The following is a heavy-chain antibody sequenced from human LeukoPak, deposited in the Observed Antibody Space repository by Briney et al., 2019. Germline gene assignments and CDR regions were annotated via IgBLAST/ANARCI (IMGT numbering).Heavy chain of an antibody. J-gene: IGHJ4*02. CDR2: ITNTSSTM. CDR1: GFTFNTYS. Sequence: GGSLTLTCAASGFTFNTYSMNWVRQAPGKGLEWVSYITNTSSTMFYAVSVKGRFTISRDNAKNSLYLQMDSLRVEDTAVYYCARVPGRTRYFDSWGQGILVTVSS. CDR3: ARVPGRTRYFDS. V-gene: IGHV3-48*01. D-gene: IGHD1-26*01.